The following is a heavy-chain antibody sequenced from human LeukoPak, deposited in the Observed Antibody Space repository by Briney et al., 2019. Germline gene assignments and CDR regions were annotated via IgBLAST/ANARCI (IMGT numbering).Heavy chain of an antibody. CDR3: AKGDTILDS. Sequence: PGGSLRLSCAASGFTVSSKYLSWVRQAPGKGLEWVSVIYSGGSTYYADSVRGRFTISRDNSKNTLYLQMNSLGAEDTAVYYCAKGDTILDSWGQGTLVIVSS. D-gene: IGHD3-3*01. J-gene: IGHJ4*02. V-gene: IGHV3-66*01. CDR2: IYSGGST. CDR1: GFTVSSKY.